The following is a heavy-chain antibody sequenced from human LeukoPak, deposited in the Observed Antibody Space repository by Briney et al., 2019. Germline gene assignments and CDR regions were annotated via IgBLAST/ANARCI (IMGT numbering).Heavy chain of an antibody. V-gene: IGHV3-53*01. CDR3: ARAAPYSGDDYSDY. D-gene: IGHD5-12*01. Sequence: AGGSLGLSCAASGFTVSSNYMSWVRQAPGKGLEWVSVIYSGGSTYYADSVKGRFTISRDNSKNTLYLQMNSLRAEDTAVYYCARAAPYSGDDYSDYWGQGTLVTVSS. CDR1: GFTVSSNY. J-gene: IGHJ4*02. CDR2: IYSGGST.